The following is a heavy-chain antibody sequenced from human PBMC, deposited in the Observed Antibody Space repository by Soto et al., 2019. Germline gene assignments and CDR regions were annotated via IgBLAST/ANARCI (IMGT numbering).Heavy chain of an antibody. CDR2: IDSDGTDT. Sequence: AGGSLRLSCEASGFTFYTYAMIWVRQAPGKGLERVTAIDSDGTDTYYADFVKGRFTVSRDNSKNTLYLQMRSLTAEDTALYYCAKGRLAVGSDWFDSWGPGTLVTVSS. D-gene: IGHD1-26*01. J-gene: IGHJ5*01. CDR1: GFTFYTYA. V-gene: IGHV3-23*05. CDR3: AKGRLAVGSDWFDS.